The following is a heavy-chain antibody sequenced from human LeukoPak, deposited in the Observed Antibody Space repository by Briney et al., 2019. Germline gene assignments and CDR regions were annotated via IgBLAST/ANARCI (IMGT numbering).Heavy chain of an antibody. D-gene: IGHD3-9*01. V-gene: IGHV3-30*18. CDR3: AKDYDILTGYYFDY. Sequence: PGGSLRLSCAASGFTFSSYGMHWVRQAPGKGLEWVAVISYEGSNKYYADSVKGRFTISRDNSKNTLYLQMNSLRAEDTAVYYCAKDYDILTGYYFDYWGQGTLVTVSS. CDR2: ISYEGSNK. J-gene: IGHJ4*02. CDR1: GFTFSSYG.